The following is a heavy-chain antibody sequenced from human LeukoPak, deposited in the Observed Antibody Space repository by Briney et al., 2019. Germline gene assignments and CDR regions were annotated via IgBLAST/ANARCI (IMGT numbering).Heavy chain of an antibody. J-gene: IGHJ6*03. D-gene: IGHD3-3*01. V-gene: IGHV1-69*05. CDR1: GGTFSSYA. CDR3: ARGYTRPIRFLEWLSPDYYYYYMDV. Sequence: GASVKVSCKASGGTFSSYAISWVRQAPGQGLEWMGGIIPIFGTANYAQKFQGRVTITRNTSISTAYMELSSLRSEDTAVYYCARGYTRPIRFLEWLSPDYYYYYMDVWGKGTTVTVSS. CDR2: IIPIFGTA.